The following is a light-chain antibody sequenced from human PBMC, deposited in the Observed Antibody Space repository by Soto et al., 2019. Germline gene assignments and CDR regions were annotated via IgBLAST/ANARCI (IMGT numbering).Light chain of an antibody. CDR1: SGHSSYA. CDR2: VYSDGSH. Sequence: QLVLTQSPSASASLGASVKLTCTLSSGHSSYAIAWHQQQPEKGPRYLMKVYSDGSHSKGDGIPDRFSGSSSGAEWYLTISSLQSEDEADYYCQTWGTGIVVFGGGTKLTVL. V-gene: IGLV4-69*01. J-gene: IGLJ3*02. CDR3: QTWGTGIVV.